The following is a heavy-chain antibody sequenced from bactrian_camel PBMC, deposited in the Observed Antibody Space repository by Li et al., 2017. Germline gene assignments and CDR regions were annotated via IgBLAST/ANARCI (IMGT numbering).Heavy chain of an antibody. CDR2: FEAGRT. V-gene: IGHV3S53*01. CDR1: GYAFSPAC. J-gene: IGHJ4*01. Sequence: HVQLVESGGGSVQTGGSLRLSCVVTGYAFSPACVAWFRQLPGKRREGVAVFEAGRTRYPDSVKGRFTISQDSAKSTVYLQLNNLQPDDTATYYCAEGRGSRGEHCYSLNYWGQGTQVTVS. CDR3: AEGRGSRGEHCYSLNY. D-gene: IGHD6*01.